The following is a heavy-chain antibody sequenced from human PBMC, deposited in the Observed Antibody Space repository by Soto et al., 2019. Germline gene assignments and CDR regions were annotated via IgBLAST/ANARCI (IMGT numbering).Heavy chain of an antibody. D-gene: IGHD4-17*01. CDR3: ASGTDTVTTDY. CDR2: ISSSSSYI. CDR1: GFTFSSYS. J-gene: IGHJ4*02. V-gene: IGHV3-21*01. Sequence: EVQLVESGGGLVQPGGSLRLSCAASGFTFSSYSMNWVRQAPGKGLEWVSSISSSSSYIYYADSVKGRFTISRDNAKNSLYLQMNSLRAEDTAVYYCASGTDTVTTDYWGQGTLVTVSS.